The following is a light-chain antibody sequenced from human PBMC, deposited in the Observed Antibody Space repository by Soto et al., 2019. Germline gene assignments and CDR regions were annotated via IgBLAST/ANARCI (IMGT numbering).Light chain of an antibody. J-gene: IGKJ1*01. V-gene: IGKV3-15*01. CDR1: QSVSSN. CDR3: QQYNNWPPWT. Sequence: EIVMTQSPATLSVSPGERATLSCSASQSVSSNLAWYQQKPGQAPRLLIYGASTRATGIPARFSGSGSGTEFTLTIGSMQSADFAVYYCQQYNNWPPWTLGQGTKVEIK. CDR2: GAS.